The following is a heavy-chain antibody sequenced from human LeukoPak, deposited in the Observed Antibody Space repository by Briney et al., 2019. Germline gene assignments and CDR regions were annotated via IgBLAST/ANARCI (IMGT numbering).Heavy chain of an antibody. CDR1: GYTFTDYY. V-gene: IGHV1-2*02. J-gene: IGHJ5*02. D-gene: IGHD3-9*01. Sequence: AASVKVPCKASGYTFTDYYIHWVRQAPGQGLEWMGWINLNSGDTYYAQNFQDRVTMTGDTSISTAYLELSSLRSDDTAVFYCARSYFDVLTNYYMWLAPWGQGTLVTVSS. CDR2: INLNSGDT. CDR3: ARSYFDVLTNYYMWLAP.